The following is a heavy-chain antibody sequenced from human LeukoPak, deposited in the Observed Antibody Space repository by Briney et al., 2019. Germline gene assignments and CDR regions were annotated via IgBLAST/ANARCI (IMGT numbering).Heavy chain of an antibody. Sequence: PSETLSLTCTVSGGSISTSSYYWGWVRQPPGKGLEWIGNIFYSGSTYYSPSLKSRVTISVDTSKNQFSLKLSSVTAADTAVYYCARGVLSRRGIVVVVAARSWFDPWGQGTLVTVSS. CDR2: IFYSGST. V-gene: IGHV4-39*07. CDR3: ARGVLSRRGIVVVVAARSWFDP. J-gene: IGHJ5*02. D-gene: IGHD2-15*01. CDR1: GGSISTSSYY.